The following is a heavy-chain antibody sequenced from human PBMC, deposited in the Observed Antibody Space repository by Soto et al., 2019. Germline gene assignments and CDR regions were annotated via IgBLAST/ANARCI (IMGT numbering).Heavy chain of an antibody. Sequence: QVTLKVSGPVLVKPTETLTLTCTVSGFSLSNARMGVSWIRQPPGKALEWLAHIFSNDEKSYSTSLKSRLTISKDTSKSQVVLTMTNMDPVDTATYYCARIGVYAPFDYWGQGTLVTVSS. CDR1: GFSLSNARMG. V-gene: IGHV2-26*01. J-gene: IGHJ4*02. CDR2: IFSNDEK. CDR3: ARIGVYAPFDY. D-gene: IGHD2-8*01.